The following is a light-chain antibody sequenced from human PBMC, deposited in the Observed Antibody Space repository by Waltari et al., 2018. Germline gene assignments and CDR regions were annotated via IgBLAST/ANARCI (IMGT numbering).Light chain of an antibody. CDR3: CSNAGSHV. J-gene: IGLJ1*01. V-gene: IGLV2-8*01. CDR2: GVS. CDR1: SSDVGGYKY. Sequence: QSALTQPPSASGSPGQSVTISCTGTSSDVGGYKYVSWYQQHPGKAPKLMRYGVSKRPSGVPDRFCGSKSGNTASLTVSGLQAEDEADYYCCSNAGSHVFGTGTKVTVL.